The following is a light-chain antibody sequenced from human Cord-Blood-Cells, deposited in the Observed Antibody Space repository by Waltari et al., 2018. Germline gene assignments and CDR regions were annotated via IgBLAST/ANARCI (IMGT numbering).Light chain of an antibody. J-gene: IGLJ3*02. CDR1: SSAVGGYNY. Sequence: QSALTQPASVSGSPGQSITISCTGTSSAVGGYNYVSWYQQHPGIAPKLMIYDVSNRPSGVSNRFSGSKSGNTASLTISGLQAEDEADYYCSSYTSSSTWVFGGGTKLTVL. V-gene: IGLV2-14*01. CDR3: SSYTSSSTWV. CDR2: DVS.